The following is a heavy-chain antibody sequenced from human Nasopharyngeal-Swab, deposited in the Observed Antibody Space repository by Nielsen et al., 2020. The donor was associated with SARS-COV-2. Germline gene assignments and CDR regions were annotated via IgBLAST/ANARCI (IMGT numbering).Heavy chain of an antibody. D-gene: IGHD5-24*01. CDR1: GSSFTSYW. CDR3: ARHDGDGYNSFFYFDY. V-gene: IGHV5-10-1*01. Sequence: GESLKISCKGSGSSFTSYWISWVRQMPGKGLEWMGRIDPSDSYTNYSPSFQGHVTISADKSISTAYLQWSSLKASDTAMYYCARHDGDGYNSFFYFDYWGQGTLVTVSS. J-gene: IGHJ4*02. CDR2: IDPSDSYT.